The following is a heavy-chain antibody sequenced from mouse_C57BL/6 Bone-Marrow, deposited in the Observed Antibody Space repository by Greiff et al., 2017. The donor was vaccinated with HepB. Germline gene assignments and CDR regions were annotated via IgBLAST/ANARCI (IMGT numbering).Heavy chain of an antibody. Sequence: VMLVESGAELARPGASVKLSCKASGYTFTSYGISWVKQRTGQGLEWIGEIYPRSGNTYYNEKFKGKATLTADKSSSTAYMELRSLTSEDSAVYFCARDGYDVLFAYWGQGTLVTVSA. D-gene: IGHD2-2*01. V-gene: IGHV1-81*01. J-gene: IGHJ3*01. CDR3: ARDGYDVLFAY. CDR2: IYPRSGNT. CDR1: GYTFTSYG.